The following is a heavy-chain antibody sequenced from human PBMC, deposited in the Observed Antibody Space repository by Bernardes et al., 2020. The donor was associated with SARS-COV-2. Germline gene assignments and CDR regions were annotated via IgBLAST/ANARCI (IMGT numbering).Heavy chain of an antibody. J-gene: IGHJ3*02. CDR3: ARADMIVVVIRAFDI. D-gene: IGHD3-22*01. CDR2: IYYSGST. V-gene: IGHV4-30-4*01. Sequence: SETLSLTCTVSGGSISSGDYYWSWIRQPLGKGLEWIGYIYYSGSTYYNPSLKSRVTISVDTSKNQFSLKLSSVTAADTAVYYCARADMIVVVIRAFDIWGQGTMVTVSS. CDR1: GGSISSGDYY.